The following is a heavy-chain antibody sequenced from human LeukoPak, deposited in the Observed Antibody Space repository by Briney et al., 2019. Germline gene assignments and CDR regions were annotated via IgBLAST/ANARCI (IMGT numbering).Heavy chain of an antibody. D-gene: IGHD4-23*01. Sequence: GGSLRLSCAASGFTVSSNYMSWVRQAPGKGGEWVSVIYSGGSTYYADSVTGRFTISRDNSKNTLYLKMNSLRAEDTAVYYCARVRYGGNYVFDYWGQGTLVTVSS. J-gene: IGHJ4*02. CDR2: IYSGGST. V-gene: IGHV3-53*01. CDR1: GFTVSSNY. CDR3: ARVRYGGNYVFDY.